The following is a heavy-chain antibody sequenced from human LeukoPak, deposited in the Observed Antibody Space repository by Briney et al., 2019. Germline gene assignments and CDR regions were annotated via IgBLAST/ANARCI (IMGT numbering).Heavy chain of an antibody. J-gene: IGHJ4*02. D-gene: IGHD3-22*01. CDR3: ARGDWYDSSGYYYGAVGYFDY. V-gene: IGHV4-4*07. CDR2: IYTSGST. Sequence: SETLSLTCTVSGGSISSYYWSWLRQPAGKGLEWLGRIYTSGSTNYNPSLKSRVTMSVDTSKNQFSLKLSSVTAADTAVYYCARGDWYDSSGYYYGAVGYFDYWGQGTLVTVSS. CDR1: GGSISSYY.